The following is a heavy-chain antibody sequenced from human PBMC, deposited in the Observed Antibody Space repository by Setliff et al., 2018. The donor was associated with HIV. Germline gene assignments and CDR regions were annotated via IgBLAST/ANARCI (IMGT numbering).Heavy chain of an antibody. CDR3: ARTPGPGGWPTGWFDP. J-gene: IGHJ5*02. CDR1: GGSISSYY. D-gene: IGHD6-19*01. V-gene: IGHV4-59*01. Sequence: SETLSPTCTVSGGSISSYYWSWIRQPPGKGLEWIGYIYYSGSTNYNPSLKSRVTISVDTSKNQFSLRLTSVTAADTAVYYCARTPGPGGWPTGWFDPWGQGTLVTVSS. CDR2: IYYSGST.